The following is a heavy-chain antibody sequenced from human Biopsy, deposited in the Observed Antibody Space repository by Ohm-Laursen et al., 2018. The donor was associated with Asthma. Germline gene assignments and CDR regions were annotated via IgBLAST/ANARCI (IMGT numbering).Heavy chain of an antibody. J-gene: IGHJ3*02. D-gene: IGHD4-23*01. CDR1: GFVFSQCG. CDR2: ISSDGHNK. V-gene: IGHV3-30*03. Sequence: SLRLSCAASGFVFSQCGMHWVRQGLGKGLEWVALISSDGHNKYYKDSVKGRFTISRDNSKLRLYLEINSLRVEDSAVYYCARESGQDSGGTGAFDRWGQGIMVAVSS. CDR3: ARESGQDSGGTGAFDR.